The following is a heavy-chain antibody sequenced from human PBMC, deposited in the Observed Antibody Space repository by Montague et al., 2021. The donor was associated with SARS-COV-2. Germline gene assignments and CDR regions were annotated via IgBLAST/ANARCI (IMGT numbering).Heavy chain of an antibody. CDR3: SRAPIYRCSWCAYFDY. J-gene: IGHJ4*02. CDR2: INYICST. V-gene: IGHV4-59*01. D-gene: IGHD6-13*01. Sequence: SETLSLTCTVSGDSMNNYYWSWIRQPPGKGLELIGYINYICSTHYNPSLQIRVTLSKDTSKNQFSLRLTSVTAADTAMYFCSRAPIYRCSWCAYFDYWGQGTMVTVSS. CDR1: GDSMNNYY.